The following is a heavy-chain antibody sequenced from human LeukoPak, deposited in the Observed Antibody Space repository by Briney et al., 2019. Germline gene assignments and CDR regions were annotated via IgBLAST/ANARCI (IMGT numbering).Heavy chain of an antibody. CDR2: IRSKANSYAT. J-gene: IGHJ4*02. CDR1: GFTFSGSA. CDR3: TPWEYSSSMGY. D-gene: IGHD6-6*01. V-gene: IGHV3-73*01. Sequence: GGSLRLSCAASGFTFSGSAMHWVRQASGKGLEWVGRIRSKANSYATAYAASVKGRFTISRDDSKNTAYLQMNSLKTEDTAVYYCTPWEYSSSMGYWGQGTLVTVSS.